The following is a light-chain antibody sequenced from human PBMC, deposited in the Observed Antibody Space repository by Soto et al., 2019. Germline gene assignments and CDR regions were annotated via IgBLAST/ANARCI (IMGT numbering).Light chain of an antibody. CDR2: SDN. CDR3: AAWDDSLNALV. Sequence: QSALTQPPSASGTPGQRVTISCSGGSSNIGSNTVNWYQQLPGTAPKLLIYSDNQRPSGVPDRFSGSKSGTLASLAISGLQSEDEADYYCAAWDDSLNALVFGGGTKVTVL. CDR1: SSNIGSNT. V-gene: IGLV1-44*01. J-gene: IGLJ3*02.